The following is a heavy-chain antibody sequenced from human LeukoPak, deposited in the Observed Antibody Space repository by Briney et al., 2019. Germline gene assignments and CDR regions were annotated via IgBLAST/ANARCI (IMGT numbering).Heavy chain of an antibody. V-gene: IGHV1-18*01. CDR2: ISAYNGNT. D-gene: IGHD3-10*01. CDR1: GYTFTSYD. J-gene: IGHJ5*02. CDR3: AKTMVRGVIFQYNWFDP. Sequence: ASVKVSCKASGYTFTSYDINWVRQATGQGLEWMGWISAYNGNTNYAQKLQGRVTMTTDTSTSTAYMELRSLRSDDTAVYYCAKTMVRGVIFQYNWFDPWGQGTLVTVSS.